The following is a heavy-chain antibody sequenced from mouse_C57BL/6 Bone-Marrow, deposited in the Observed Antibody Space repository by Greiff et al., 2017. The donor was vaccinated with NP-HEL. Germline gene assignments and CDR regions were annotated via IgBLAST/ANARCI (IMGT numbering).Heavy chain of an antibody. CDR1: GYTFTSYG. CDR2: IYPRSGNT. D-gene: IGHD2-2*01. J-gene: IGHJ3*01. Sequence: QVQLKESGAELARPGASVKLSCKASGYTFTSYGISWVKQRTGQGLEWIGEIYPRSGNTSYNEKFKGKATLTADKSSSPAYMELRSLTSEDSAVYFCARGLRRTYWGQGTLVTVSA. V-gene: IGHV1-81*01. CDR3: ARGLRRTY.